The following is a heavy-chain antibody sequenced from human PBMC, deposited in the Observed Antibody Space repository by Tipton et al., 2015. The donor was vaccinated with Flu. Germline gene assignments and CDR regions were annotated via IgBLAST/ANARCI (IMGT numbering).Heavy chain of an antibody. CDR1: GGSISSSSDY. CDR2: IYSSGST. J-gene: IGHJ4*02. CDR3: ARDRWEYSRGFDS. Sequence: TLSLTCNVSGGSISSSSDYWGWIRQPPGKGLEWIGTIYSSGSTYFNPSLRSRVTISVDTSKNQFSLKLTSVTAADTAVYYCARDRWEYSRGFDSWGQGTLVTVSP. V-gene: IGHV4-39*02. D-gene: IGHD6-13*01.